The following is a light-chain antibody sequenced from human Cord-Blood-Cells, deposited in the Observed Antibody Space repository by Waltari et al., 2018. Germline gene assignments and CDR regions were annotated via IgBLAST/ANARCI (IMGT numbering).Light chain of an antibody. CDR1: QGVSSY. CDR3: QQRSNAPPLT. CDR2: DAS. Sequence: EIVLTQSPATLSLSPGERATLSCRASQGVSSYLAWYQQKPGQAPRLLIYDASNRATGIPARFSGSGSGTDFTRTISSLEPEDFAVYYCQQRSNAPPLTFGGGTKVEIK. V-gene: IGKV3-11*01. J-gene: IGKJ4*01.